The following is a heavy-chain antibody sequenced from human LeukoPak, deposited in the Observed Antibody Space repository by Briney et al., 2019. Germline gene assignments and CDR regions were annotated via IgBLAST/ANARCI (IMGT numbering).Heavy chain of an antibody. CDR1: GFTFSSYS. CDR3: ARVLGYYYYYGMDV. Sequence: GGSLRLSCAASGFTFSSYSMNWVRQAPGKGLEWVSSISSSISSISYADSVKGQFTISRDNAKNSLYLQMNSLRAEDTAVYYCARVLGYYYYYGMDVWGQGTTVTVSS. CDR2: ISSSISSI. J-gene: IGHJ6*02. V-gene: IGHV3-21*01.